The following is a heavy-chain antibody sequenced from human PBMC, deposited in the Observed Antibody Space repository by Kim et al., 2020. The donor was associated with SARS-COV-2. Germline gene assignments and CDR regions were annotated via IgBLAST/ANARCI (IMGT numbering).Heavy chain of an antibody. CDR1: RGSFSGYS. CDR3: ARVGRFSRITMVRGVISGMDV. D-gene: IGHD3-10*01. Sequence: SETLSLTCAVYRGSFSGYSWSWIRQPPGKGLEWIGEITHSGSTNYNPSLKSRVTISVDTSKNQFSLKLNSVTTADTALYYCARVGRFSRITMVRGVISGMDVLGQG. J-gene: IGHJ6*02. CDR2: ITHSGST. V-gene: IGHV4-34*01.